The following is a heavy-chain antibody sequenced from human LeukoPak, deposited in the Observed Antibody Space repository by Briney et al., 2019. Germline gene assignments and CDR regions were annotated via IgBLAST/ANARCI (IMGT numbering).Heavy chain of an antibody. J-gene: IGHJ4*02. CDR3: ARRHPYNYFDY. V-gene: IGHV4-59*08. Sequence: SETLSLTCTVSGGSISSYYWSWIRQPPGKGLEWIGYIYYSGSTNYNPSLKSRVTISVDTSKNQFSLKLSSVTAADTAVYYCARRHPYNYFDYWGQGTLVTVSS. CDR1: GGSISSYY. D-gene: IGHD1-1*01. CDR2: IYYSGST.